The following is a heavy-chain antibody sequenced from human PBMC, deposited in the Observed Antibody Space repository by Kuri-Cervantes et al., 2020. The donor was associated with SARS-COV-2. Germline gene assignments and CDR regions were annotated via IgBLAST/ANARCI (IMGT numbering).Heavy chain of an antibody. CDR2: INPSGGST. CDR3: ARGVVVVPAAINYYYYYYMDV. D-gene: IGHD2-2*02. V-gene: IGHV1-46*01. CDR1: GYTFTSYY. Sequence: ASVKVSCKASGYTFTSYYMHWVRQAPGQGLEWMGIINPSGGSTSYAQKFQGRVTMTRDTSTSTVYMELSSLRSEDTAVYYCARGVVVVPAAINYYYYYYMDVWGKGTTVTVSS. J-gene: IGHJ6*03.